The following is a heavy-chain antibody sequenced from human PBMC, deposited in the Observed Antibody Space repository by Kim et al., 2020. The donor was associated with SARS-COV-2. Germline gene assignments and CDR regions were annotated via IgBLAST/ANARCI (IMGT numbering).Heavy chain of an antibody. Sequence: GGSLRLSCAASGFNFESYILSWVRQGPGKGLEWVSGISNSGDATFYAGSVKGRFTISRDNSKSTLFLQMHSLRAEDTAVYYCVRDLYSSGPDYWGQGTLVTVSS. V-gene: IGHV3-23*01. CDR1: GFNFESYI. CDR2: ISNSGDAT. CDR3: VRDLYSSGPDY. D-gene: IGHD6-25*01. J-gene: IGHJ4*02.